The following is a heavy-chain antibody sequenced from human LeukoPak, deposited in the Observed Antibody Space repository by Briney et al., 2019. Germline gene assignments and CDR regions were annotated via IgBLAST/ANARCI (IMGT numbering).Heavy chain of an antibody. D-gene: IGHD3-22*01. J-gene: IGHJ1*01. CDR1: GYTFTGYY. CDR2: INPNSGGT. Sequence: ASVKVSCKASGYTFTGYYMHWVRQAPGQGLEWMGRINPNSGGTNYAQKFQGRVTMTRDTSISTAYMELSRLRSDDTAVYYCARGRPGYDSSGYEYFQHWGQGTLVTVSS. CDR3: ARGRPGYDSSGYEYFQH. V-gene: IGHV1-2*06.